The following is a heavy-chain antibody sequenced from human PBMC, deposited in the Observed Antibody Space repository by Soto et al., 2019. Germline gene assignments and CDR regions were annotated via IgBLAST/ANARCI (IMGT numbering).Heavy chain of an antibody. CDR2: XXXXXXXX. D-gene: IGHD3-9*01. V-gene: IGHV1-2*02. J-gene: IGHJ4*02. CDR3: ARPPGYISDWYYFDL. Sequence: ASVKVSCKASGYTFIDYYMHWVRQAPGQGFEWMXXXXXXXXXXXYAQKFQGRVTMTWDTSLNTAYMELSSLISEDTAVYYCARPPGYISDWYYFDLWGQGTLVTVSS. CDR1: GYTFIDYY.